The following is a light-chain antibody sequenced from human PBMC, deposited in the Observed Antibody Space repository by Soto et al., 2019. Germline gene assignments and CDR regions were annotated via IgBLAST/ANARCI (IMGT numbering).Light chain of an antibody. CDR2: GAS. V-gene: IGKV3-15*01. Sequence: EIVMTQSPATLSVSPGERATLSCRASQSVSSNLAWYQQKPGQAPRLLIYGASTRATGIPARFSGSGSGTEFTLTISSLWSEDFAVYYCQQYNNWPYTFGKGTKLEIK. CDR1: QSVSSN. J-gene: IGKJ2*01. CDR3: QQYNNWPYT.